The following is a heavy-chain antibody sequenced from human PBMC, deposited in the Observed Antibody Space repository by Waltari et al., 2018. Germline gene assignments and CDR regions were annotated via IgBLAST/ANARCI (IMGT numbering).Heavy chain of an antibody. CDR3: TRSPYSSSTNFDY. J-gene: IGHJ4*02. D-gene: IGHD6-13*01. Sequence: QVQLQESGPGLVKPSETLSLTCTVSGGSISSHYWSWIRQPPGKGLEWIGYIYYSGSTNYNPSLKSRVTISVDTSKNQFSLKLSSVTAADTAVYYCTRSPYSSSTNFDYWGQGTLVTVSS. CDR2: IYYSGST. V-gene: IGHV4-59*11. CDR1: GGSISSHY.